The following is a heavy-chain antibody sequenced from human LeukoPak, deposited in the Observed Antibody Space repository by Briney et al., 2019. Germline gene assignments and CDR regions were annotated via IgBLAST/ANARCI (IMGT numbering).Heavy chain of an antibody. CDR1: GLRVSGHF. D-gene: IGHD4-11*01. Sequence: AGGSLRLSCEASGLRVSGHFMTWFRQAPGKGLEWVSVLYSGGSTYYADSVKGRFTISRDNDKNTLFLQMDNLRGEDTAVYYCARSRRDYSGHFDYWGQGNMVTVSA. CDR3: ARSRRDYSGHFDY. J-gene: IGHJ4*02. CDR2: LYSGGST. V-gene: IGHV3-66*01.